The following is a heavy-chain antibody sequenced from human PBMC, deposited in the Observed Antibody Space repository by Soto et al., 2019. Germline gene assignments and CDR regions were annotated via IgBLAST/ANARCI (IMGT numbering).Heavy chain of an antibody. D-gene: IGHD7-27*01. CDR3: AFRGIWGSIDY. CDR2: ISGSGGST. V-gene: IGHV3-23*01. CDR1: GFTFSSYA. Sequence: GGSLRLSCAASGFTFSSYAMSWVRQAPGKGLEWVSAISGSGGSTYYADSVKGRFTIARDNSKNTLYLQMNSLRAEDTAVYYCAFRGIWGSIDYWGQGTLVTVSS. J-gene: IGHJ4*02.